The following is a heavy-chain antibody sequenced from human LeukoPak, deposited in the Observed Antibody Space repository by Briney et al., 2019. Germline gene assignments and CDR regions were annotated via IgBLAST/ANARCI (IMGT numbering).Heavy chain of an antibody. J-gene: IGHJ4*02. CDR2: IWFDGSKT. CDR1: GFTFSSFG. D-gene: IGHD2-8*02. CDR3: AKEYYVLLVYALGGSFDY. Sequence: GGSLRLSCAASGFTFSSFGMHWVRQAPGKGLEWVAVIWFDGSKTYYSESVKGRFTVSRDNSKNTLFLQMNSLRVEDTAVYYCAKEYYVLLVYALGGSFDYWGRGTLVTVSS. V-gene: IGHV3-33*03.